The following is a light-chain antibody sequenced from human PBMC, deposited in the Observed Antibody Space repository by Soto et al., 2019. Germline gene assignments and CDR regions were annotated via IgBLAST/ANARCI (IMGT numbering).Light chain of an antibody. V-gene: IGKV3-20*01. CDR2: GAS. J-gene: IGKJ1*01. Sequence: IVLTRSRGTLCLSPVERASLPCRPIHSVNSNYLAWYQQKPGQAPRLLIYGASSRATGIPDRFSGSGSGTDFILTISSLEPDDLEVYYCQQYGRSPRTFGQGTKVDIK. CDR1: HSVNSNY. CDR3: QQYGRSPRT.